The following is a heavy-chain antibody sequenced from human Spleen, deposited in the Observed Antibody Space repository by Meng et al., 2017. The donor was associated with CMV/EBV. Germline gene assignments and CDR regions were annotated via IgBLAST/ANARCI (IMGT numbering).Heavy chain of an antibody. Sequence: GESLKISCAASGFTFAYFGMHWVRQAPGKGLEWVSSISSSSSYIYYADSVKGRFTISRDNAKNSLFLQMNSLRAEDTAVYYCAREGLVADYGMDVWGQGTTVTVSS. J-gene: IGHJ6*02. CDR3: AREGLVADYGMDV. V-gene: IGHV3-21*01. D-gene: IGHD6-6*01. CDR1: GFTFAYFG. CDR2: ISSSSSYI.